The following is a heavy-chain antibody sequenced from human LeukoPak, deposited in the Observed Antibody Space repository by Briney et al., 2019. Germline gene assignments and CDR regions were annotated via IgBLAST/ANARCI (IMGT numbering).Heavy chain of an antibody. CDR3: ARPFYFDSIDI. D-gene: IGHD3-22*01. V-gene: IGHV3-74*01. Sequence: GGSLRLSCVVCGFTFSSCYMDWVRHAPGKGLAWVSRINPGNITTYADSVKGRFTISRDNVMITLYLQMNRLRAEYTAVYSCARPFYFDSIDIWGQGTLVTVSS. J-gene: IGHJ4*02. CDR1: GFTFSSCY. CDR2: INPGNIT.